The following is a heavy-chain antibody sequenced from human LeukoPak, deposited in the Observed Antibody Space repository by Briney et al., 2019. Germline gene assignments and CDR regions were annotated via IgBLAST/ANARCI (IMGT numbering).Heavy chain of an antibody. Sequence: GGSLRLSCVASGFTFNNYAIHWVRQAPGKGRDWVAVISYDGSSKYYADSLKGRFTISRDNSKNTLYLQMNILRAEDTAVYYCAKDGMGTYYYYYMDVWGKGTTVTVSS. CDR1: GFTFNNYA. D-gene: IGHD7-27*01. CDR3: AKDGMGTYYYYYMDV. J-gene: IGHJ6*03. V-gene: IGHV3-30*04. CDR2: ISYDGSSK.